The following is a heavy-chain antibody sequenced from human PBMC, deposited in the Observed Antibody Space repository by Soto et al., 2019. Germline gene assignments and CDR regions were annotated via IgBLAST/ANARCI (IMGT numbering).Heavy chain of an antibody. D-gene: IGHD2-21*02. J-gene: IGHJ6*02. CDR1: GGTFSSYS. CDR3: GSCLVTSYFYYYGMEV. Sequence: QVQLVQSGAEVKKPGSSVKVSCKASGGTFSSYSISWVRQAPGQGLEWMGGTIPIFGTTNYAQKFQGRVTITADESTSTGYRELSSLRSEETAVYYCGSCLVTSYFYYYGMEVWGQGTTVTVSS. V-gene: IGHV1-69*12. CDR2: TIPIFGTT.